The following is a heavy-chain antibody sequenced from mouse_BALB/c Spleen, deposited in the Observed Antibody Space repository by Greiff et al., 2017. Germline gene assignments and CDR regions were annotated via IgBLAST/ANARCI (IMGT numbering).Heavy chain of an antibody. Sequence: EVMLVESGGGLVQPGGSRKLSCAASGFTFSSFGMHWVRQAPEKGLEWVAYISSGSSTIYYADTVKGRFTISRDNPKNTLFLQMTSLRSEDTAMYYCARDYYGSSYVVFAYWGQGTLVTVSA. V-gene: IGHV5-17*02. CDR2: ISSGSSTI. CDR1: GFTFSSFG. J-gene: IGHJ3*01. CDR3: ARDYYGSSYVVFAY. D-gene: IGHD1-1*01.